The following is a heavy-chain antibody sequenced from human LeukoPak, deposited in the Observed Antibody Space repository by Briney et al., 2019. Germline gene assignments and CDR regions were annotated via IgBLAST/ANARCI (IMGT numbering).Heavy chain of an antibody. V-gene: IGHV3-13*01. Sequence: PGGSLRLSCAASGFTFSSYDMHWVRQATGKGLEWVSAIGTAGDTYYPGSVKGRFTISRDNAKNSLYLQMNSLRAEDTAVYYCARDPRSIAVAGTNGYWGQGTLVTVSS. J-gene: IGHJ4*02. CDR3: ARDPRSIAVAGTNGY. D-gene: IGHD6-19*01. CDR2: IGTAGDT. CDR1: GFTFSSYD.